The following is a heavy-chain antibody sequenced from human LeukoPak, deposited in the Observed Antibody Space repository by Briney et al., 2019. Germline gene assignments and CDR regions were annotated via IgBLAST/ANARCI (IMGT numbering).Heavy chain of an antibody. CDR1: GFTFSSYW. J-gene: IGHJ4*02. CDR3: AKGPLIEVAGTTWDY. V-gene: IGHV3-23*01. Sequence: GGSLRLSCAASGFTFSSYWMSWVRQAPGKGLEWVSAISGSGDSTYYEDSVKGRLTISRDNSKNTPYLQMNSLRVEDTAVYYCAKGPLIEVAGTTWDYWGQGTLVTVSS. D-gene: IGHD6-19*01. CDR2: ISGSGDST.